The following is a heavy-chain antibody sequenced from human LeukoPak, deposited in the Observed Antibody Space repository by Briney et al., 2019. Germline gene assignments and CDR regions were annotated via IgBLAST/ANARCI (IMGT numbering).Heavy chain of an antibody. Sequence: GGSLGLSCAASGFTFDDYGMSWVRHAPGKGLEWVSGINWNGGSTGYADSVKGRFTISRDNAKNSLCLQMNSLRAEDTALYYCARVYYYDSSGYYYSGGVFDYWGQGTLVTVSS. D-gene: IGHD3-22*01. V-gene: IGHV3-20*04. CDR1: GFTFDDYG. CDR2: INWNGGST. J-gene: IGHJ4*02. CDR3: ARVYYYDSSGYYYSGGVFDY.